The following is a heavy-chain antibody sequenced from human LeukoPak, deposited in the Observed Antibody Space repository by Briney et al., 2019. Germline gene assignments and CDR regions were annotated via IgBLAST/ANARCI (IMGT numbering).Heavy chain of an antibody. CDR1: GGSISTYY. CDR3: ARGFTNSFDY. V-gene: IGHV4-59*01. Sequence: SETLSLTCAVSGGSISTYYWNWIRQSPGKGLEWIGYICYPGSINYTPSLKSRVTMSVDTSKNQFSLKLTSVTAADTAMYYCARGFTNSFDYWGQGTLVTVSS. CDR2: ICYPGSI. J-gene: IGHJ4*02.